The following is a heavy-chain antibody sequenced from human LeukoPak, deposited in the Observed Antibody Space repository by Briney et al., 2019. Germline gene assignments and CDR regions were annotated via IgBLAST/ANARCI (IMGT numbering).Heavy chain of an antibody. CDR1: GFTFNDHA. CDR3: ARGGQNFDFWRFDY. CDR2: ISGSGGST. D-gene: IGHD3-3*01. J-gene: IGHJ4*02. Sequence: TGGSLRLSCAGSGFTFNDHAMSWVRQAPGKGLEWVSSISGSGGSTYYADYVKGRSTISRDNSKNVVYFEMHSLRGEGTAVYFCARGGQNFDFWRFDYWGQGTLVVVSS. V-gene: IGHV3-23*01.